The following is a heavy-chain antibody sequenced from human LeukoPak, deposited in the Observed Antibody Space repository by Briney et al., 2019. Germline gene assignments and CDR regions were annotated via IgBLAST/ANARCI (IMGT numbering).Heavy chain of an antibody. J-gene: IGHJ4*02. CDR1: GGSFSGYY. CDR2: INHSGST. CDR3: ARGHVLSGSSWHNFDY. D-gene: IGHD6-13*01. Sequence: SETLSLTCAVYGGSFSGYYWSWIRQPPGKGLEWIGEINHSGSTNYNPSLKSRVTISVDTSKNQFSLRLSSVTAADTAVYYCARGHVLSGSSWHNFDYWGQGTLVTVSS. V-gene: IGHV4-34*01.